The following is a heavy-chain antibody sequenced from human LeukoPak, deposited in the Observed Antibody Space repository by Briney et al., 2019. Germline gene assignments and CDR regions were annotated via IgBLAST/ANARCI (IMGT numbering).Heavy chain of an antibody. CDR1: GGSISSYY. J-gene: IGHJ5*02. Sequence: PSETLSLTCTVSGGSISSYYWSWIRQPPGKGLEWIGYIYYSGSTNYNPSLKSRVTISVDTSKNQFSLKLSSVTAADTAVYYCARGLLRYVAGNWFDPWGQGTLDTVSS. D-gene: IGHD3-9*01. CDR3: ARGLLRYVAGNWFDP. V-gene: IGHV4-59*01. CDR2: IYYSGST.